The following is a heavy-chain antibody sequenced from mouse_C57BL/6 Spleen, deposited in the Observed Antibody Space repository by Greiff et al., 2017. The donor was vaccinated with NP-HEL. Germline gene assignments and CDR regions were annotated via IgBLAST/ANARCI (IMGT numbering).Heavy chain of an antibody. J-gene: IGHJ1*03. Sequence: QVQLQQSGAELVRPGTSVKVSCKASGYAFTNYLIEWVKQRPGQGLEWIGVINPGSGGTNYNEKFKGKATLTADKSSSTAYMQLSSLTSEDSAVYFCARNNGSSYWYFDVWGTGTTVTVSS. CDR3: ARNNGSSYWYFDV. CDR2: INPGSGGT. D-gene: IGHD1-1*01. CDR1: GYAFTNYL. V-gene: IGHV1-54*01.